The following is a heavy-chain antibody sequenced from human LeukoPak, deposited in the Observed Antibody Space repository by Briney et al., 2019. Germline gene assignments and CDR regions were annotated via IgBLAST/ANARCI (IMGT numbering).Heavy chain of an antibody. J-gene: IGHJ6*03. D-gene: IGHD3-22*01. CDR1: GFTFSSYG. V-gene: IGHV3-30*02. CDR3: AKDQGHYDSSGYGVYYYYMDV. CDR2: IRYDGSNK. Sequence: GGSLRLSCAASGFTFSSYGMHWVRQAPGKGLEWVAFIRYDGSNKYYADSVKGRFTISRDNSKNTLYLQMNSLRAEDTAVYYCAKDQGHYDSSGYGVYYYYMDVWGKGTTVTISS.